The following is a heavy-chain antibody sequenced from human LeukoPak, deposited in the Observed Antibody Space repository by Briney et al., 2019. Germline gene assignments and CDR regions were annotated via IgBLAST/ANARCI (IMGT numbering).Heavy chain of an antibody. V-gene: IGHV4-38-2*02. J-gene: IGHJ3*02. CDR2: MYHSGST. Sequence: PSETLTLTWTVSGYSISRGHYWGWIRQPPGKGLERMGSMYHSGSTYYNPSLKGRVTISVDTSKNQFSLKLSSVTAAGTAVYYCARLRRPGGSSDAFDIWGQGTMVTVSS. D-gene: IGHD3-16*01. CDR1: GYSISRGHY. CDR3: ARLRRPGGSSDAFDI.